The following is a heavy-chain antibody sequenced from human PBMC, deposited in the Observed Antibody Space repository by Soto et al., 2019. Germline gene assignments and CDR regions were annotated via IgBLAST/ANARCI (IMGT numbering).Heavy chain of an antibody. J-gene: IGHJ3*02. CDR1: GGTFSSYT. V-gene: IGHV1-69*02. CDR2: IIPILGIA. CDR3: ARADYGDAFDI. D-gene: IGHD4-17*01. Sequence: SVKVSCKASGGTFSSYTISWVRQAPGQGLEWMGRIIPILGIANYAQKFQGRVTITADKSTSTAYMELSSLRSEDTAVYYCARADYGDAFDIWGQGTMVNVSS.